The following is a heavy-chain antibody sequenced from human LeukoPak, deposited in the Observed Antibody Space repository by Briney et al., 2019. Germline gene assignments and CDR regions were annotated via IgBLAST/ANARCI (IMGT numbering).Heavy chain of an antibody. Sequence: SETLSLTCTVSGGSISSYYWNWIRQPPGKGLEWIGYIYYSGNTNYNPSLKSRVTISVDTSKNQFSLKLSSVTAADTAVYYCARGADSSGYYSIFYSDYWGQGTLVTVSS. CDR2: IYYSGNT. J-gene: IGHJ4*02. V-gene: IGHV4-59*01. CDR1: GGSISSYY. CDR3: ARGADSSGYYSIFYSDY. D-gene: IGHD3-22*01.